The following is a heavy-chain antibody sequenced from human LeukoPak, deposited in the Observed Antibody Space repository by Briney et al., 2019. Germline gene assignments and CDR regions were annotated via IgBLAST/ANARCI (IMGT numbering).Heavy chain of an antibody. Sequence: ASVKVSCKASVYTFTGYYVHWVRQAPGQGLEWMGWINPNSGGTNYAQKFQGRVTMTRDTSISTAYMELSRLRSDDTAVYYCARGPVGYSSSSNLFDPWGQGTLVTVSS. CDR1: VYTFTGYY. J-gene: IGHJ5*02. V-gene: IGHV1-2*02. D-gene: IGHD6-6*01. CDR2: INPNSGGT. CDR3: ARGPVGYSSSSNLFDP.